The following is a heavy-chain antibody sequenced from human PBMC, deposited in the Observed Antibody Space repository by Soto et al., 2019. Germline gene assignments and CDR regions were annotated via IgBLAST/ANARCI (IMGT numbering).Heavy chain of an antibody. CDR2: INHSGST. CDR1: GGSFSGYY. CDR3: ARVRRYYYDSSGSPGAFDI. Sequence: ASETLSLTCAVYGGSFSGYYWSWIRQPPGKGLEWIGEINHSGSTNYNPSLKSRVTISVDTSKNQFSLKLSSVTAADTAVYYCARVRRYYYDSSGSPGAFDIWGQGTMVTVSS. J-gene: IGHJ3*02. D-gene: IGHD3-22*01. V-gene: IGHV4-34*01.